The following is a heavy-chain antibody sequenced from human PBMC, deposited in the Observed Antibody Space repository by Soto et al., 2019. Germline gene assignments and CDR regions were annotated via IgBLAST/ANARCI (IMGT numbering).Heavy chain of an antibody. CDR1: GGTFSSYT. CDR3: ARFRGSYGMDV. J-gene: IGHJ6*02. D-gene: IGHD3-10*01. Sequence: QVQLVQSGAEVKKPGSSVKVSWKASGGTFSSYTISWVRQAPGQGLEWMGRIIPILGIANYAQKFQGRVTITEAKSTSTAYMELSSLRSEDTAVYYCARFRGSYGMDVWGQGTTVTVSS. V-gene: IGHV1-69*02. CDR2: IIPILGIA.